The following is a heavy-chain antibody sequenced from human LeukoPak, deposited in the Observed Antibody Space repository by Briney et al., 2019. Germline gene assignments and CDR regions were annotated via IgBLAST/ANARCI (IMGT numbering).Heavy chain of an antibody. CDR1: GGSISSSSYY. D-gene: IGHD6-13*01. J-gene: IGHJ4*02. V-gene: IGHV4-39*01. Sequence: SENLSLTCTVSGGSISSSSYYWGWIRQPPGKGLEWIGSIYYSGSTYHNPSLRSRVTISVDTSKNQFSLKLSSVTAADTAVYYCAYKYSSSLGLWSWYVWGQGTLVTVSS. CDR2: IYYSGST. CDR3: AYKYSSSLGLWSWYV.